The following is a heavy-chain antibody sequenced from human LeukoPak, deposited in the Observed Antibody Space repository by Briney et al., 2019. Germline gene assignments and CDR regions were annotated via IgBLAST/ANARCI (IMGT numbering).Heavy chain of an antibody. CDR1: GFTFSSYS. J-gene: IGHJ6*03. CDR2: ISSSSSYI. V-gene: IGHV3-21*01. Sequence: PGGSLRLSCAASGFTFSSYSMNWVRQAPGKGLEYVSSISSSSSYIYYADSVKGRFTISRDNAKNSLYLQMNSLRAEDTAVYYCARYGGSSWYVYYYMDVWGKGTTVTVSS. CDR3: ARYGGSSWYVYYYMDV. D-gene: IGHD6-13*01.